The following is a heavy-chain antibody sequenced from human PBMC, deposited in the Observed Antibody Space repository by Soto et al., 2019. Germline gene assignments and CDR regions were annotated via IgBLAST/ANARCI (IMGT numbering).Heavy chain of an antibody. CDR1: GFTFSSYA. CDR2: ISYDGSNK. J-gene: IGHJ6*02. D-gene: IGHD6-19*01. V-gene: IGHV3-30-3*01. Sequence: QVQLVESGGGVVQPGRSLRLSCAASGFTFSSYAMHWVRQAPGKGLEWVAVISYDGSNKYYADSVKGRFTISRDNSKNTLYLQMNSLRGEDTAVYYCARNIAVAGTYYYYYGMDVWGQGTTVTVSS. CDR3: ARNIAVAGTYYYYYGMDV.